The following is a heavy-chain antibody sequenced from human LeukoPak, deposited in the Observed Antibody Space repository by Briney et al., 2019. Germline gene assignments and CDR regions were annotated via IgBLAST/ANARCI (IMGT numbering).Heavy chain of an antibody. J-gene: IGHJ4*02. CDR2: ISDSGST. CDR3: ATRPGGSDRYYPYFDY. D-gene: IGHD3-10*01. CDR1: GGSISSGGYY. V-gene: IGHV4-61*08. Sequence: SETLSLTCAVSGGSISSGGYYWSWIRQPPGKGLEWIGYISDSGSTNYNFSLKSRVIMSVDTSKNQFSLRLSSVTAADTAVYYCATRPGGSDRYYPYFDYWGQGVLVTVSS.